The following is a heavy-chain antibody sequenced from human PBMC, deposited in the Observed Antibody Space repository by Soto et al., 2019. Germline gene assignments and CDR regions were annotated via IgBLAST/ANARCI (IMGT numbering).Heavy chain of an antibody. CDR3: AREAYGTSSSCYTRYGMDV. CDR2: IYSGGSI. Sequence: GGSLRLSCAASGLTVSSNYMSWVRQAPGKGLEWVSVIYSGGSIYYADSVKGRFTISRDNSKNTLYLQMNSLRAEDTGVYYCAREAYGTSSSCYTRYGMDVWGQGTTVTVSS. V-gene: IGHV3-53*01. CDR1: GLTVSSNY. J-gene: IGHJ6*02. D-gene: IGHD2-2*02.